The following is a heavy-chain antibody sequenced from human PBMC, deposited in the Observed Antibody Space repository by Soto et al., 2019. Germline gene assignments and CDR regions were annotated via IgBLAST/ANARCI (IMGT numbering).Heavy chain of an antibody. CDR3: VRAAGIAAAGSSQGVL. Sequence: QVQLVESGGGVVQPGRSLTLSCEASGFAIRNNAIHWVRQAPGKGLEWVAVISFEGSHTYYADSVKGRFTVSRDNSKNTVALQMDRMTSEASSLYCCVRAAGIAAAGSSQGVLWGQGTRVTVSS. J-gene: IGHJ4*02. CDR1: GFAIRNNA. CDR2: ISFEGSHT. D-gene: IGHD6-13*01. V-gene: IGHV3-30-3*01.